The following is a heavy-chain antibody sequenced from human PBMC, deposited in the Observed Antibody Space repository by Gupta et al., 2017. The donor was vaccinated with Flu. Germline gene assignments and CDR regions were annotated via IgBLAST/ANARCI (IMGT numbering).Heavy chain of an antibody. CDR3: VRDITLAGAIYYFDY. CDR2: INRDGSEK. V-gene: IGHV3-7*01. CDR1: GFSSSNFW. D-gene: IGHD1-26*01. Sequence: EVQLVESGGGLVQPGGSLRLSCGASGFSSSNFWMCSVRACPGKGLEWVANINRDGSEKVYVDSVEGRLTVSRDNAKNSLYLQMNSLRAEDTAVYYCVRDITLAGAIYYFDYWGQGTLVTVSS. J-gene: IGHJ4*02.